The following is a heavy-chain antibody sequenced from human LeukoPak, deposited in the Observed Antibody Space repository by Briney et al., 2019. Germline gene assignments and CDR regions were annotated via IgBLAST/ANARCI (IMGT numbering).Heavy chain of an antibody. V-gene: IGHV3-30*04. CDR2: ISYDGSNK. Sequence: GRSLRLSCAASGFTFSSYAMHWVRQAPGKGLEWVAVISYDGSNKYYADSVKGRFTISRDNSKNALYLQMNSLRAEDTAVYYCARDYGDVIDYWGQGTLVTVSS. J-gene: IGHJ4*02. CDR1: GFTFSSYA. D-gene: IGHD4-17*01. CDR3: ARDYGDVIDY.